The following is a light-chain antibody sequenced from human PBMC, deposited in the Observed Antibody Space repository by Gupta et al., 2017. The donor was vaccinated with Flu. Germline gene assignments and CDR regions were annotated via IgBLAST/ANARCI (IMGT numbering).Light chain of an antibody. V-gene: IGKV1-12*01. CDR1: HDIGSW. Sequence: IQLTQSPSSLSASVGDRVTITCRMSHDIGSWLGWYQQKPGEAPKLLIYSTSNIHSGVPSRFCGSRSGTDFTLTISGLQPEDSATYFCQQANNFPRTFGQGTTLEI. J-gene: IGKJ2*02. CDR3: QQANNFPRT. CDR2: STS.